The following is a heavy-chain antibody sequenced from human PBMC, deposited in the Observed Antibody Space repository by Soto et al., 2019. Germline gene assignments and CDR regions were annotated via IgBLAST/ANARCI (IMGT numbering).Heavy chain of an antibody. CDR2: IFPLTDIP. CDR3: ARGPLVVLNYFES. J-gene: IGHJ4*02. CDR1: GGTFRNYP. V-gene: IGHV1-69*02. Sequence: QVQLVQSGTEVKKPGSSVKVSCKASGGTFRNYPINWVRQAPGQGLEWMGSIFPLTDIPDYAQNFQARLTISADKSTSTAYMELSSLPSHDTAMYFCARGPLVVLNYFESWGQGTLVTVSS.